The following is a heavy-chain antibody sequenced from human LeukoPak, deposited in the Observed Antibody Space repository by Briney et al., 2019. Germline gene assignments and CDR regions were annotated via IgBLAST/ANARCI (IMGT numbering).Heavy chain of an antibody. D-gene: IGHD3-22*01. Sequence: PSETLSLTCTVSGGSISSGSYYWSWLRQPAGTGLEWIGRIYTSGSTNYNPSLKSRVTMSVDTSKNQFSLKLSSVTAADTAVYYCARKRRFYYYDSSGYSPPDYWGQGTLVTVSS. V-gene: IGHV4-61*02. CDR2: IYTSGST. CDR1: GGSISSGSYY. CDR3: ARKRRFYYYDSSGYSPPDY. J-gene: IGHJ4*02.